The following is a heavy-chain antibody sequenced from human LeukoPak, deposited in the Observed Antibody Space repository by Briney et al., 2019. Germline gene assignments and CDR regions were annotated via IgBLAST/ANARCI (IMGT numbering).Heavy chain of an antibody. CDR3: ARARVQLWSSPTSNYYYYYMDV. CDR1: GGTFSSYA. D-gene: IGHD5-18*01. Sequence: SVKVSCKASGGTFSSYAISWVRQAPGQGLEWMGGIIPIFGTANYAQKFQGRVTITADESTSTAYMELSSLRSEDTAVYYCARARVQLWSSPTSNYYYYYMDVWGKGTTVTISS. CDR2: IIPIFGTA. J-gene: IGHJ6*03. V-gene: IGHV1-69*13.